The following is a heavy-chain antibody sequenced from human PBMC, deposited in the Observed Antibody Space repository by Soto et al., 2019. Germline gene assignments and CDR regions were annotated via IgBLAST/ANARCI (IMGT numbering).Heavy chain of an antibody. CDR1: GYTLTELS. V-gene: IGHV1-24*01. J-gene: IGHJ5*02. D-gene: IGHD6-13*01. CDR3: ASSRGIAAAGTQGWFDP. CDR2: INPINGKT. Sequence: ASVKVSCKVSGYTLTELSMHWVRQAPGKGLEWMGGINPINGKTNYAQKFQGRVTITADESTSTAYMELSSLRSEDTAVYYCASSRGIAAAGTQGWFDPWGQGTLVTVSS.